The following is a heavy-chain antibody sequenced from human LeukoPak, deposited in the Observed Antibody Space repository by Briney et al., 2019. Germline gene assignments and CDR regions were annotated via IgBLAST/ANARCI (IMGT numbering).Heavy chain of an antibody. J-gene: IGHJ2*01. CDR1: GFTFTSYA. V-gene: IGHV3-23*01. CDR3: AKNSGSYYPNWYFDL. CDR2: ISSDTST. Sequence: GGSLRLSCAVSGFTFTSYAMTWVRQAPGKGLEWVSSISSDTSTYYADSVQGRFTISRDNSKNTLYLQMNSLRAEDTAVYYCAKNSGSYYPNWYFDLWGRGTLVTVSS. D-gene: IGHD1-26*01.